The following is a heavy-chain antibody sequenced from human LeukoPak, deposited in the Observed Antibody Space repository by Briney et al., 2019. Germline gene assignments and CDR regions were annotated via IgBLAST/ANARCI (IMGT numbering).Heavy chain of an antibody. D-gene: IGHD3-10*02. Sequence: GGSLRLSCAASGFTVSSNYMSWVRQAPGKGLEWVSVIYSGGSTYYADSVKGRFTISRDNSKNTLYLQMNSLRAEDTAVYYCARSSMIGQYYFDYWGQGTLVTVSS. CDR3: ARSSMIGQYYFDY. V-gene: IGHV3-53*01. CDR2: IYSGGST. J-gene: IGHJ4*02. CDR1: GFTVSSNY.